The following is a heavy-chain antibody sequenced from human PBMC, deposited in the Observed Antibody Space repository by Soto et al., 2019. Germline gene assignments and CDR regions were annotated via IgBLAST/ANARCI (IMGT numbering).Heavy chain of an antibody. D-gene: IGHD2-8*01. J-gene: IGHJ6*02. CDR1: GFSFSSYA. V-gene: IGHV3-23*01. CDR3: VKTRGVMIYAISVYGMDV. CDR2: ISGSTDST. Sequence: EVQLLESGGGFIHPGGSLRLSCAASGFSFSSYAMNWVRQAPGKGLEWVSIISGSTDSTFYADSVKGRFTISRDNSQSRLYLQINGLRAEDTAVYYWVKTRGVMIYAISVYGMDVWGQGTTVTVSS.